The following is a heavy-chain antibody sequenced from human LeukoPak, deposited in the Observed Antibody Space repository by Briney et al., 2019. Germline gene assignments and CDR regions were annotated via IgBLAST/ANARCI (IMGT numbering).Heavy chain of an antibody. CDR1: GFTFSSYW. CDR3: ARGDYFASGSYSDY. V-gene: IGHV3-7*01. D-gene: IGHD3-10*01. CDR2: MKQDGSQK. Sequence: PGGSLRLSCAASGFTFSSYWMSWVRQAPGKGLEWVANMKQDGSQKYYVDSVKGRFTISRDNVQNSLYLQMNSLRAEDTAVYYCARGDYFASGSYSDYWGQGTLVTVSS. J-gene: IGHJ4*02.